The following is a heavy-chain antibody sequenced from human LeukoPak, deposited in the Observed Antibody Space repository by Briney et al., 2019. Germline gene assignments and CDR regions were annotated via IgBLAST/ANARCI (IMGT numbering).Heavy chain of an antibody. CDR3: ARRDRSRGYSYGHFDY. CDR2: IYPGDSDT. V-gene: IGHV5-51*01. J-gene: IGHJ4*02. Sequence: GESLKISCKGSGYSFTSYWIGWVRQMPGKGLEWMGIIYPGDSDTRYSPSFQGQVTISADKSINTAYLQWSSLKASDTAMYYCARRDRSRGYSYGHFDYWGQGTLVTVSS. CDR1: GYSFTSYW. D-gene: IGHD5-18*01.